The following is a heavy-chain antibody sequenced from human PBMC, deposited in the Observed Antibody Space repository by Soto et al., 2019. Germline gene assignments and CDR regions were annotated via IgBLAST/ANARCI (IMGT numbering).Heavy chain of an antibody. CDR1: GGTFSSYA. V-gene: IGHV1-69*13. D-gene: IGHD3-16*02. CDR3: AREGYYDYVWGSYRSHFYYYYYGMDV. Sequence: ASVKVSCKASGGTFSSYAISWVRQAPGQGLEWMGGIIPIFGTANYAQKFQGRVTITADESTSTAYMELSSLRSEDTAVYYCAREGYYDYVWGSYRSHFYYYYYGMDVWGQGTTVTVSS. CDR2: IIPIFGTA. J-gene: IGHJ6*02.